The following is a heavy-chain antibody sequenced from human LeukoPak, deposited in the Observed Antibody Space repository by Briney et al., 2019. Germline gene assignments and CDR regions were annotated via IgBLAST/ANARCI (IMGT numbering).Heavy chain of an antibody. V-gene: IGHV1-3*01. Sequence: ASVKVSCRASGYTFTSYAMHWVRQAPGQRLEWMGWINAGNGDTKYSQKFQGRVTITRDTSASTAYMELSSPRSEDTAVYYCARRQYSSSWYENYFDYWGQGTLVTVSS. CDR1: GYTFTSYA. J-gene: IGHJ4*02. CDR2: INAGNGDT. CDR3: ARRQYSSSWYENYFDY. D-gene: IGHD6-13*01.